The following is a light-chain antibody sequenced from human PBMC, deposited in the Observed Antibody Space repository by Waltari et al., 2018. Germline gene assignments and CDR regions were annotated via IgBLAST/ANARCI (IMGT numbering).Light chain of an antibody. CDR3: CSYASTDSYV. CDR2: EVT. CDR1: SSDAGSYNA. V-gene: IGLV2-23*02. J-gene: IGLJ1*01. Sequence: QSALTQPASVSGSPGQSVTISCTGTSSDAGSYNAFSWYQKHPGKAPKLMIYEVTKRPSGISYRFSGSKSGNTASLTISGLQAEDEADYYCCSYASTDSYVFGTGTKVTVL.